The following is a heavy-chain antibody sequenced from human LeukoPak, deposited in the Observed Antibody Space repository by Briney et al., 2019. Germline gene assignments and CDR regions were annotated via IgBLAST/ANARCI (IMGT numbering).Heavy chain of an antibody. CDR1: GYTFTSYG. V-gene: IGHV1-18*01. J-gene: IGHJ5*02. Sequence: ASVKVSCKASGYTFTSYGISWVRQAPGQGLEWMGWISAYNGNTNYAQKLQGRGTMTTDTSTSTAYMELRSLRSDDTAVYYCVGYGSGSNYNWFDPWGQGTLVTVSS. CDR3: VGYGSGSNYNWFDP. D-gene: IGHD3-10*01. CDR2: ISAYNGNT.